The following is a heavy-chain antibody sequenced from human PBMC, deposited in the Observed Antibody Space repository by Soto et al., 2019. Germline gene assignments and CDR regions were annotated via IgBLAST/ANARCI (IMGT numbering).Heavy chain of an antibody. CDR3: ARNYYDSSGYHPYYFDY. V-gene: IGHV3-48*02. J-gene: IGHJ4*02. D-gene: IGHD3-22*01. Sequence: VQLVESGGGLVQPGGSLRLSCAASGFTFSSYSMNWVRQAPGKGLEWVSYISSSSSTIYYADSVKGRFTISRDNAKNSLYLQMNSLRDEDTAVYYCARNYYDSSGYHPYYFDYWGQGTLVTVSS. CDR2: ISSSSSTI. CDR1: GFTFSSYS.